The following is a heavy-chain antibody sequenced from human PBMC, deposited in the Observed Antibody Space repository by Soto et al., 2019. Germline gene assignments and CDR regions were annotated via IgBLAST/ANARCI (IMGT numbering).Heavy chain of an antibody. D-gene: IGHD1-1*01. J-gene: IGHJ5*02. CDR3: VRDGTKTLPTLFAP. V-gene: IGHV4-4*07. Sequence: SETLSLTCTVSGASISGFNWSWIRKSAGKGLEWIGRIYATGTTDYNPSLKSRVMMSVDTSKKQFSLKLRSVTAADKAVYYWVRDGTKTLPTLFAPGGQG. CDR1: GASISGFN. CDR2: IYATGTT.